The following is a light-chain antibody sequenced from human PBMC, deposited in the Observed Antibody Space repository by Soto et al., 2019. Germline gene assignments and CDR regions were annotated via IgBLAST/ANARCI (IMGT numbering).Light chain of an antibody. V-gene: IGKV3-20*01. CDR2: GAS. J-gene: IGKJ1*01. CDR1: QSLSANY. CDR3: QQYASSPGT. Sequence: EVVLTQSPGTLSLSPGERATLSCRASQSLSANYLAWYQQKPGQAPRLLIYGASSRAGGTPDRVRGSGSGTDFTLTISRLEPEDFAVYYCQQYASSPGTFGQGTKVEIK.